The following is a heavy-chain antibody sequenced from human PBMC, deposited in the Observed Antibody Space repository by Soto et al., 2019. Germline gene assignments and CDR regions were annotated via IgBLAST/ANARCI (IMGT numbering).Heavy chain of an antibody. CDR1: GFTFSTYA. V-gene: IGHV3-23*01. Sequence: GGSLRLSCAASGFTFSTYAMSWVRQAPGKGLEWVSGISGSGGSTYCADSVQGRFTISRDNAKSSLYLQMDSLRAEDTAVYYCARVTTGGGDWGQGSLFTVS. CDR3: ARVTTGGGD. CDR2: ISGSGGST. J-gene: IGHJ4*02. D-gene: IGHD4-17*01.